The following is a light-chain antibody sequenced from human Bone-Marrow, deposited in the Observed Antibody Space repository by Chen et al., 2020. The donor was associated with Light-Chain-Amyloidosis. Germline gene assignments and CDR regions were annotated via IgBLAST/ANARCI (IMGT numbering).Light chain of an antibody. J-gene: IGLJ2*01. CDR2: EVS. CDR1: SSDVGGYNY. V-gene: IGLV2-14*01. Sequence: HSALTQPAPVSGSPGQSLTISSTGTSSDVGGYNYVSWYQQHPGKAPKLMIYEVSNRPSGVSNRFSGSKSGNTASLTISGLQAEDEADYYCSSYTSSSTVVFGGGTKLTVL. CDR3: SSYTSSSTVV.